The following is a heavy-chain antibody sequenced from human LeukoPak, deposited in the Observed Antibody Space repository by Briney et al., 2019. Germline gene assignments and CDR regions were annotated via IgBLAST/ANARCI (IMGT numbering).Heavy chain of an antibody. CDR3: AKGVQQLATTFGDY. V-gene: IGHV3-23*01. CDR1: GFTFSSYG. Sequence: GGSLRLSCAASGFTFSSYGMSWVRQAPGKGLEWVSAISGSGGSTYYADSVKGRFTISRDNSKNTLYLQMNSLRAEDTAVYYCAKGVQQLATTFGDYWGQGTLVTVSS. J-gene: IGHJ4*02. D-gene: IGHD6-13*01. CDR2: ISGSGGST.